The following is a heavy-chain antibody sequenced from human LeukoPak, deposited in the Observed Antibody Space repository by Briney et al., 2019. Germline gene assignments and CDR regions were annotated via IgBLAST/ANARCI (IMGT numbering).Heavy chain of an antibody. CDR2: IYYSGST. Sequence: SETLSLTCTVSGGSISSYYWSWIRQPPGKGLEWIGYIYYSGSTNYNPSLKSRVTISVDTSKNQFSLKLSSVTAADTAVYYCARAGSYGKANWFDPWGQGALVTVSS. V-gene: IGHV4-59*01. CDR3: ARAGSYGKANWFDP. J-gene: IGHJ5*02. D-gene: IGHD3-16*01. CDR1: GGSISSYY.